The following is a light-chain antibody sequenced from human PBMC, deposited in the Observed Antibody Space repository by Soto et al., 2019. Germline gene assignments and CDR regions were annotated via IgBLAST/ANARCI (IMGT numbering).Light chain of an antibody. CDR1: SSDVGGYNY. CDR3: CLYLGGTSV. J-gene: IGLJ7*01. CDR2: EVS. V-gene: IGLV2-14*01. Sequence: QSALTQPASVSGSPGQPITISCTGTSSDVGGYNYVSWYQQHQGKAPQLIIYEVSNRPSGVSNRFSGSKSDSTASLTISGLQAEDEADYYCCLYLGGTSVFGGGTQLTVL.